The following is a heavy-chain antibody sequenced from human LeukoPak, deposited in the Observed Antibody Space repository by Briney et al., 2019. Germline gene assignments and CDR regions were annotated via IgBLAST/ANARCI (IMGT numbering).Heavy chain of an antibody. Sequence: GGSLRLSCAASGFTFSSYSMNWVRQAPGKGLEWVSSISSSSSYIYYADSVKGRFTISRDNAKNSLYLQMNSLRAEDTAVYYCARYPGYCSSTSCQYYYFDYWGQGTLVTVSS. CDR3: ARYPGYCSSTSCQYYYFDY. CDR1: GFTFSSYS. CDR2: ISSSSSYI. V-gene: IGHV3-21*01. D-gene: IGHD2-2*01. J-gene: IGHJ4*02.